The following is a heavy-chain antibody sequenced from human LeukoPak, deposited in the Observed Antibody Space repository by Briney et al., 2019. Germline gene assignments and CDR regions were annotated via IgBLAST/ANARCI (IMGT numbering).Heavy chain of an antibody. V-gene: IGHV3-7*04. J-gene: IGHJ4*02. Sequence: GGSLRLSCAASGFTFSSYWMSWVRQAPGKGLEWVANIKQDGSEKYYMDSVKGRFTISRDNAKNSLYLQMNSLRAEDTAVYYCARGVVAYYFDYWGQGTLVTVSS. CDR2: IKQDGSEK. CDR3: ARGVVAYYFDY. CDR1: GFTFSSYW. D-gene: IGHD2-15*01.